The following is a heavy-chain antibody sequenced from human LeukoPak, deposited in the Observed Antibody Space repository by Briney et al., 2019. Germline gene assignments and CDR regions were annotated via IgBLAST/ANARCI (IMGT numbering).Heavy chain of an antibody. CDR1: GYTFTSYG. V-gene: IGHV1-8*01. D-gene: IGHD2-2*01. CDR3: AREVRYCSSTSCYAYYFDY. J-gene: IGHJ4*02. Sequence: GASVKVSCKASGYTFTSYGINWVRQATGQGLEWMGWMNPNSGNTGYAQKFQGRVTMTRNTSISTAYMELSSLRSEDTAVYYCAREVRYCSSTSCYAYYFDYWGQGTLVTVSS. CDR2: MNPNSGNT.